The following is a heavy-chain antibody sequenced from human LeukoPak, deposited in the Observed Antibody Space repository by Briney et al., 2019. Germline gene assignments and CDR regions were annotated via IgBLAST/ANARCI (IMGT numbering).Heavy chain of an antibody. V-gene: IGHV3-53*01. D-gene: IGHD3-22*01. Sequence: GGSLRLSCAVSGFTVSSDLMNWVRQAPGKGLEWVSAMNSGGDTYYADSVKGRFTISRDNAKNSLYLQMNSLRAEDTAVYYCARGSTYYDSSGQVPFDYWGQGTLVTVSS. CDR3: ARGSTYYDSSGQVPFDY. CDR2: MNSGGDT. CDR1: GFTVSSDL. J-gene: IGHJ4*02.